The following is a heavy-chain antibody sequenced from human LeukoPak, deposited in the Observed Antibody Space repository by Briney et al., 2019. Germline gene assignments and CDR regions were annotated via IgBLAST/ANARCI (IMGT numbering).Heavy chain of an antibody. CDR1: GFTVSRNY. Sequence: GGSLRLSCAASGFTVSRNYMSWVRQAPGKGLEWVSVIYSGGSTYYADSVKGRFTISRDNSKNTLSLQMNSLRAEDTAVYYCAREGDGQPPNTFDYWGQGTLVTASS. J-gene: IGHJ4*02. CDR3: AREGDGQPPNTFDY. V-gene: IGHV3-66*02. D-gene: IGHD1-14*01. CDR2: IYSGGST.